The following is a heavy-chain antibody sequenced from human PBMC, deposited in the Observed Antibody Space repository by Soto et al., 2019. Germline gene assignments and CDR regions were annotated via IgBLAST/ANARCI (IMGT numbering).Heavy chain of an antibody. Sequence: LSLTCTVSGGSISSYYWSWIRQPPGKGLEWIGYIYYSGSTNYNPSLKSRVTISVDTSKNQFSLKLSSVTAADTAVYYCARRGGVGYCSGGSCYPFDYWGQGTLVTVSS. CDR3: ARRGGVGYCSGGSCYPFDY. CDR2: IYYSGST. CDR1: GGSISSYY. V-gene: IGHV4-59*01. D-gene: IGHD2-15*01. J-gene: IGHJ4*02.